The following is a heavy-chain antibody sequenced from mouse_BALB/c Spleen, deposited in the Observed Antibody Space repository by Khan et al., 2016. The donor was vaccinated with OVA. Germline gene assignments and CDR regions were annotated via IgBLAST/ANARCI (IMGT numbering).Heavy chain of an antibody. D-gene: IGHD1-1*01. Sequence: QIQLVQSGPELKKPGETLKISCTASGYTFTNYGMNWVKQAPGKGLKWMGWINTYTGEPTYADDFKGRFAFSLETSASTAYLQINNLKNEDMATYICARSENYYGSSFAYWGQGTLVTVSA. V-gene: IGHV9-1*02. CDR1: GYTFTNYG. CDR3: ARSENYYGSSFAY. J-gene: IGHJ3*01. CDR2: INTYTGEP.